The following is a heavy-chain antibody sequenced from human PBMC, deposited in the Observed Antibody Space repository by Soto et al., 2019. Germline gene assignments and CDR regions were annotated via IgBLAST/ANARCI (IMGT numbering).Heavy chain of an antibody. CDR1: GGTFSRYS. CDR2: IIPIFGIA. V-gene: IGHV1-69*13. CDR3: AREDRDRETGLVPAAIYWFDP. D-gene: IGHD2-2*02. J-gene: IGHJ5*02. Sequence: ASVKVSCKASGGTFSRYSITWVRQAPGHGLEWIGRIIPIFGIASYAQKFQGRVTITADESTSTAYMELSSLRSDDTAVYYCAREDRDRETGLVPAAIYWFDPWGQG.